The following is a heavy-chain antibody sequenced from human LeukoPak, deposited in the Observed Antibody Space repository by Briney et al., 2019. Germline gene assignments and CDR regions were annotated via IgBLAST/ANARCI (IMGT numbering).Heavy chain of an antibody. CDR2: INPNSGGT. J-gene: IGHJ3*02. V-gene: IGHV1-2*02. Sequence: GASVKVSCKASGYTFTGYYMHWVRQAPGQGLEWMGWINPNSGGTNYAQKFQGRVTMTRDTSISTAYMELSRLRSDDTAVYYCARDLGSEGTMIVVVIGAFDIWGQGTMVTVSS. D-gene: IGHD3-22*01. CDR1: GYTFTGYY. CDR3: ARDLGSEGTMIVVVIGAFDI.